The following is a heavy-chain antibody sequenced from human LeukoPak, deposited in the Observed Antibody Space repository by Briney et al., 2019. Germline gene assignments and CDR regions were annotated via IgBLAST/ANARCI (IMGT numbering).Heavy chain of an antibody. Sequence: SETLSLTCTVSGGSISSGGYYWSWIRQHPGKGLEWIGYIYYSGSTYHNPSLKSRVTISVDTSKNQFSLKLSSVTAADTAVYYCARSSAADNWFDPWGQGTLVTVSS. V-gene: IGHV4-31*03. J-gene: IGHJ5*02. CDR2: IYYSGST. D-gene: IGHD6-13*01. CDR3: ARSSAADNWFDP. CDR1: GGSISSGGYY.